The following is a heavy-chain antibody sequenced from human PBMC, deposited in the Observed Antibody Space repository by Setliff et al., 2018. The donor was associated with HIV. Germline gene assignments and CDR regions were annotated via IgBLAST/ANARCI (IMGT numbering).Heavy chain of an antibody. CDR1: GGSFSGYY. Sequence: NPSETLSLTCAVYGGSFSGYYWSWIRQPPGKGLEWIGEVTHSGRTNYNPSLESRVTTSVDTSKKQFSLRLTSVTAADTAVYYCARGVRDNSGWSSYYFDYWGQGTLGTVSS. CDR2: VTHSGRT. V-gene: IGHV4-34*01. CDR3: ARGVRDNSGWSSYYFDY. D-gene: IGHD6-19*01. J-gene: IGHJ4*02.